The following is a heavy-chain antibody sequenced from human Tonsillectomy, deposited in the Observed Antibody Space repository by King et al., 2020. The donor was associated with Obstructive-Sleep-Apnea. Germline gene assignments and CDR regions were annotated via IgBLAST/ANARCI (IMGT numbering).Heavy chain of an antibody. D-gene: IGHD1-26*01. V-gene: IGHV1-2*04. J-gene: IGHJ6*02. CDR3: AREDSGRYYEYGMDV. CDR1: GYTFTDYY. CDR2: INPNSGGT. Sequence: QLVQSGAEVKKPGASVKVSCKASGYTFTDYYMHWVRQAPGQGLEWMVWINPNSGGTHYAQKFQGWVTMTRDTSISTAYIELSSPRSDDTAVYYCAREDSGRYYEYGMDVWGQGTTVTVSS.